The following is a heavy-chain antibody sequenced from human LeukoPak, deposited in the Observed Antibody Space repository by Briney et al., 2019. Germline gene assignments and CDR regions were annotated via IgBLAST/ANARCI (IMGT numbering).Heavy chain of an antibody. Sequence: SEILSLTCAVYGGSFSGYYWSWIRQPPGKGLEWIGEINHSGSTNYNPSLKSRVTISVDTSKNQFSLKLSSVTAADTAVYYCARAWYYDFWSGYYYYYMDVWGKGTTVTVSS. V-gene: IGHV4-34*01. CDR1: GGSFSGYY. CDR3: ARAWYYDFWSGYYYYYMDV. J-gene: IGHJ6*03. D-gene: IGHD3-3*01. CDR2: INHSGST.